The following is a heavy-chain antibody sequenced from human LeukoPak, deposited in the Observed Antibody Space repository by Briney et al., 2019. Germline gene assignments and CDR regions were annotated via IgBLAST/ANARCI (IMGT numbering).Heavy chain of an antibody. J-gene: IGHJ4*02. CDR3: ARDFSEYGAHQGVSMDY. D-gene: IGHD4/OR15-4a*01. Sequence: ASVKVSCKASGGTFSSYAISWVRQAPGQGLEWMGGIIPIFGTANYAQKFQGRVTITTDESTSTAYMELSSLRSEDTAVYCCARDFSEYGAHQGVSMDYWGQGTLVTVSS. CDR1: GGTFSSYA. CDR2: IIPIFGTA. V-gene: IGHV1-69*05.